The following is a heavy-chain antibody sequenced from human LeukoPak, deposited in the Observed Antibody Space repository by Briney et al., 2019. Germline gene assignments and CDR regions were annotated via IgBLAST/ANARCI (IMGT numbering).Heavy chain of an antibody. CDR2: IYYTGST. CDR1: GGSISSYY. V-gene: IGHV4-59*01. Sequence: SETLSLTCTVSGGSISSYYWSWIRQPAGKGLEWIGHIYYTGSTSYNPSLKSRVTISVDTSKNQFSLKLSSVTAADTAVYYCARGILTGPIYAFDIWGQGTMVTVSS. CDR3: ARGILTGPIYAFDI. J-gene: IGHJ3*02. D-gene: IGHD3-9*01.